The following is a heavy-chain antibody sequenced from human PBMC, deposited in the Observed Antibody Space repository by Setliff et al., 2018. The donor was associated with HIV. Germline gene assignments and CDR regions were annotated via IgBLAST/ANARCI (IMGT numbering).Heavy chain of an antibody. CDR3: ERDASDTYTYDDDDLDV. D-gene: IGHD2-2*02. CDR2: VNSEGFKT. J-gene: IGHJ3*01. V-gene: IGHV3-74*01. Sequence: GSLRLSCVASGFNIRNYWMHWVRQLPGKELVWVSRVNSEGFKTNYADSVRGRFTISRDNGKNTLFLQMDSLRADDTGVYFCERDASDTYTYDDDDLDVWGQGTVVTVS. CDR1: GFNIRNYW.